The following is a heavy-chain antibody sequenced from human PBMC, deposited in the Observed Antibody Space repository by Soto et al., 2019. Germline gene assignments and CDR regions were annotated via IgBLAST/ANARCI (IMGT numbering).Heavy chain of an antibody. D-gene: IGHD1-1*01. CDR2: IYPGDSDT. CDR1: GYSFTSYW. J-gene: IGHJ6*02. V-gene: IGHV5-51*07. CDR3: ARLSTWNGGPYGMDV. Sequence: HGESLKISCKGSGYSFTSYWIGWVHQMPGKGLEWMGIIYPGDSDTRYSPSFQGQVTISADKSISTAYLQWSSLKASDTAMYYCARLSTWNGGPYGMDVWGQGTTVTVSS.